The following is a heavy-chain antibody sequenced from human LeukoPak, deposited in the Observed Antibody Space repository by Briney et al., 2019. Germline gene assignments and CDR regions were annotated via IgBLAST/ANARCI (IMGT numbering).Heavy chain of an antibody. Sequence: GASVKVSCKASGYTFSGYYIHWVRQAPGQGLEWMGWINPNTGGTKYAQRFQDRVTMTRDTSISTAYMELSRLRSDDTAVYYCARDHQGLSRIQLWSPIGYWGQGTLVTVSS. J-gene: IGHJ4*02. CDR2: INPNTGGT. CDR1: GYTFSGYY. V-gene: IGHV1-2*02. D-gene: IGHD5-18*01. CDR3: ARDHQGLSRIQLWSPIGY.